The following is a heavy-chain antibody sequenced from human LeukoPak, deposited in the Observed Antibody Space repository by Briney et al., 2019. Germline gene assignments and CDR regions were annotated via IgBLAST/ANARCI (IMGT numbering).Heavy chain of an antibody. CDR1: GFTFSSYS. CDR2: ISSSSSYI. D-gene: IGHD2-8*01. Sequence: PGGSLRLSCAASGFTFSSYSMNWVRQAPGKGLEWVSSISSSSSYIYYADSVKGRFTISRDNAKNPLYLQMNSLRAEDTAVYYCAARRPRYCTNGVCYWYFQHWGQGTLVTVSS. J-gene: IGHJ1*01. V-gene: IGHV3-21*01. CDR3: AARRPRYCTNGVCYWYFQH.